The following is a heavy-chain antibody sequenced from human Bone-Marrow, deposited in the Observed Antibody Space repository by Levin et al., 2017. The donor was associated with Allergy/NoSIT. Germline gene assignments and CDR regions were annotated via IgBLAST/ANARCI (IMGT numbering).Heavy chain of an antibody. D-gene: IGHD5-12*01. CDR2: ISGSGDIT. V-gene: IGHV3-23*01. CDR1: GFTFSNYA. J-gene: IGHJ4*02. CDR3: AKGSGDIYSGYDGPGY. Sequence: PGGSLRLSCAASGFTFSNYAMSWVRQAPGKGLEWVSVISGSGDITYYVDSVKGRFTIFRHNSKNTLYLQMNSLRAEDTAVYYCAKGSGDIYSGYDGPGYWGQGTLVTVSS.